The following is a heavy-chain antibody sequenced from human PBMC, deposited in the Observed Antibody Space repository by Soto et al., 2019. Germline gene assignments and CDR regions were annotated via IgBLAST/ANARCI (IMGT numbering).Heavy chain of an antibody. CDR1: GGSFSGYY. CDR3: ARDDIGLSAAMIY. D-gene: IGHD2-2*01. V-gene: IGHV4-34*01. CDR2: INHSGSS. J-gene: IGHJ4*02. Sequence: ETLSLTCAVYGGSFSGYYWSWIRQPPGKGLEWIGEINHSGSSSYSPSLRSRVTMSVDTSKNQFSLRLSSLTAADTAVYYCARDDIGLSAAMIYWGQGTLVTVSS.